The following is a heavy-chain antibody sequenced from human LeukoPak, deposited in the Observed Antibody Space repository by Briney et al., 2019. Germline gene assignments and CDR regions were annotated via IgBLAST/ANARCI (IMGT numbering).Heavy chain of an antibody. Sequence: PGGSLRLSCAASGFTFSSYAMSWVRQAPGKGLEWVSAISGSGGSTYYADSVKGRFTISRDNSKNTLYLQMNSLRAEDTAVYYCAKVTIFGVVITYYFDYWGQGTLVTVSS. CDR1: GFTFSSYA. D-gene: IGHD3-3*01. CDR3: AKVTIFGVVITYYFDY. CDR2: ISGSGGST. V-gene: IGHV3-23*01. J-gene: IGHJ4*02.